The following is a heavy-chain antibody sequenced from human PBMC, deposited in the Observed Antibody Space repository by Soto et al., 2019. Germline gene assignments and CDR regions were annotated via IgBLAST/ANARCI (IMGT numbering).Heavy chain of an antibody. CDR3: ARANPPGY. CDR1: GFTFSSYA. Sequence: GGSLRLSCAASGFTFSSYAMHWVRQAPGKGLEYVSGISSNGDNTYYANSVKARFSISRDNSKNTLYLQMGSLRAEDMAVYYCARANPPGYWGQGTLVTVSS. V-gene: IGHV3-64*01. J-gene: IGHJ4*02. CDR2: ISSNGDNT.